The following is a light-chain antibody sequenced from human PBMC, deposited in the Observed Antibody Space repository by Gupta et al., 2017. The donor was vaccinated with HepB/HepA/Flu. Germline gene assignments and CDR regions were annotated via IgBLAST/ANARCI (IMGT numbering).Light chain of an antibody. CDR2: DAS. CDR1: QGIINW. V-gene: IGKV1-12*02. CDR3: QQSSSWPFT. Sequence: DNKLIKSPSAASSAVGDRVTIPCRASQGIINWLAWYQQKPGQAPNLLISDASSLQSGIPSRFSGSGSETEFTLIISGLQSEDSGTYYCQQSSSWPFTFGGGTKVEIK. J-gene: IGKJ4*01.